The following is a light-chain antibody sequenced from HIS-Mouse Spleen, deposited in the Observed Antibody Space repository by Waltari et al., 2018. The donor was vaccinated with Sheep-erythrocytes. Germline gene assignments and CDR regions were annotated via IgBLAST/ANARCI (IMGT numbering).Light chain of an antibody. CDR3: GTWDSSLSAGRV. J-gene: IGLJ3*02. V-gene: IGLV1-51*01. CDR2: DKH. CDR1: SSNIGNNY. Sequence: QSVLTQPPSVSAAPGQKVTISCSGSSSNIGNNYVSWYQQLPGTAPKLLIYDKHKRPSGSPDRFSGSKSGASATLGITGLQTGDEADYYCGTWDSSLSAGRVFGGGTKLTVL.